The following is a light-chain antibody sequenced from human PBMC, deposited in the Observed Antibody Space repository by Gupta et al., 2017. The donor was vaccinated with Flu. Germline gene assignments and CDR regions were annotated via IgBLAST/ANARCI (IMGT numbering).Light chain of an antibody. J-gene: IGLJ2*01. CDR3: CSYAGSSTLV. CDR2: EVT. CDR1: SSDVGSYNL. Sequence: GQSITISCTGTSSDVGSYNLVSWYQQHPGKAPKLMIYEVTKRPSGVSDRFSGSKSGNTASLTISGLQAEDEAAYYCCSYAGSSTLVFGGGTK. V-gene: IGLV2-23*02.